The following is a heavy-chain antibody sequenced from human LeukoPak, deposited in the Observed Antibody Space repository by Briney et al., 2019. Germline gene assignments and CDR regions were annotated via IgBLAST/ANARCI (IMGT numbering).Heavy chain of an antibody. CDR3: AKDSHRTGSYSGTYPYYFDY. V-gene: IGHV3-30*02. D-gene: IGHD3-10*01. Sequence: GGSLRLSCAASGFIFSTYGMHWVRQAPGKGLEWVAFIRYDGSYKYYAASVMGRFTISRDISKGTLYLLLNRLRVEDTTVYYCAKDSHRTGSYSGTYPYYFDYWGQGTLVSVSS. J-gene: IGHJ4*02. CDR1: GFIFSTYG. CDR2: IRYDGSYK.